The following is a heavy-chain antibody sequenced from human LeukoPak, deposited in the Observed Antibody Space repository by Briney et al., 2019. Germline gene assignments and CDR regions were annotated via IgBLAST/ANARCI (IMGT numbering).Heavy chain of an antibody. D-gene: IGHD6-6*01. V-gene: IGHV3-13*01. CDR2: LGTNGDT. CDR3: AREWRGIASHYHGMDV. CDR1: GFSFSSYD. J-gene: IGHJ6*02. Sequence: PGGSLRLSCVASGFSFSSYDMYWVRQAAGRGLEWVSALGTNGDTYYLGSVKGRFTISRENGKNSLYLQMNSLRVDDTAVYYCAREWRGIASHYHGMDVWGQGTTVTVSS.